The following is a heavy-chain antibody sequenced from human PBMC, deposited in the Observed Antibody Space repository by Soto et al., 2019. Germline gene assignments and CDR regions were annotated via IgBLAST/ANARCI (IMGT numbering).Heavy chain of an antibody. V-gene: IGHV3-33*01. J-gene: IGHJ4*02. CDR1: GFTFSSDG. D-gene: IGHD1-1*01. CDR2: IWYDGNNK. CDR3: ARDPDRYSWNDSPPDY. Sequence: QVQLVESGGGVVQPGRSLRLSCAASGFTFSSDGMHWVRQAPGKGLEWVAIIWYDGNNKYYADSVKGRFTISRDNSKITLYLQMNSLRAEDTAVYYCARDPDRYSWNDSPPDYWGQGTLVTVSS.